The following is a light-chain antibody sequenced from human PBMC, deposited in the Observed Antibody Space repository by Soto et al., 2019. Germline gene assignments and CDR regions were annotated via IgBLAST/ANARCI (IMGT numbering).Light chain of an antibody. Sequence: EIVLTQSPGTLSLSPGERATLSCRASQSVSSSCLAWYQQKPGQAPRLLIYGASSRATGIPDRFSGSGSGTDFTLTISRLEPEDFAVSYCQQYGSSPPPFGQGTKV. V-gene: IGKV3-20*01. CDR3: QQYGSSPPP. J-gene: IGKJ1*01. CDR1: QSVSSSC. CDR2: GAS.